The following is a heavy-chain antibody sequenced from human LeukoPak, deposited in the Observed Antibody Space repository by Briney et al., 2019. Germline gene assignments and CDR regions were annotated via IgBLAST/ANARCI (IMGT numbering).Heavy chain of an antibody. V-gene: IGHV3-74*01. D-gene: IGHD6-13*01. CDR1: GFPFSNYW. Sequence: PGGSLRLFCAASGFPFSNYWMHWVRQAPGKGLVWVSRVNSDGSTTNYADSVKGRFTISRDNAENTLYMRMNSLRPEDTAVYYCARGYYSSSRFDSWGQGTLVTVSS. J-gene: IGHJ4*02. CDR2: VNSDGSTT. CDR3: ARGYYSSSRFDS.